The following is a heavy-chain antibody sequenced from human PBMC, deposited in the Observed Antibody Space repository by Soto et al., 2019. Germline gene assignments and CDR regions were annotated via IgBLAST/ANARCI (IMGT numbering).Heavy chain of an antibody. CDR2: IYNSGST. J-gene: IGHJ4*02. Sequence: QVQLQESGPGLVKPSQTLSLTCTVSGGSINSGGYYWSWIRQHPGKGLEWIGYIYNSGSTYYNPSLKIRVTISVDTSKTQFSLKLSSVTAADTAVYCCARGITMVRGVIHTPYFDYWGQGTLVTVSS. D-gene: IGHD3-10*01. V-gene: IGHV4-31*03. CDR3: ARGITMVRGVIHTPYFDY. CDR1: GGSINSGGYY.